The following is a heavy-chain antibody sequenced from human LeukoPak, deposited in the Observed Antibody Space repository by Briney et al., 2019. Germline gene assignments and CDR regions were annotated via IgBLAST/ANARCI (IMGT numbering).Heavy chain of an antibody. D-gene: IGHD2-2*01. CDR2: ISSSSTI. Sequence: PGGSLRLSCAASGFTFSSYSMNWVRQAPGKGLEWVSYISSSSTIYYADSVKGRFTISRDNAKNSLYLQMNSLRAEDTAVYYCARERCSSTSCYSPYYYYYYMDVWGKGTTVTVSS. V-gene: IGHV3-48*01. CDR3: ARERCSSTSCYSPYYYYYYMDV. J-gene: IGHJ6*03. CDR1: GFTFSSYS.